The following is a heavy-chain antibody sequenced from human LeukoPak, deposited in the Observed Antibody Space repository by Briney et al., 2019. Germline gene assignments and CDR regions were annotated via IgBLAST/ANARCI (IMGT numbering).Heavy chain of an antibody. D-gene: IGHD6-19*01. CDR3: ARIWRSSGWFAFDY. CDR2: IYDDGDT. CDR1: GFTVSNNY. Sequence: GGSLRLSCAASGFTVSNNYLGWVRQAPGKGLEWVSTIYDDGDTYYADSVKGRFIISRDNSRNTLYLQMNSLRAEDTSFYYCARIWRSSGWFAFDYWGQGTLVTVSS. J-gene: IGHJ4*02. V-gene: IGHV3-66*01.